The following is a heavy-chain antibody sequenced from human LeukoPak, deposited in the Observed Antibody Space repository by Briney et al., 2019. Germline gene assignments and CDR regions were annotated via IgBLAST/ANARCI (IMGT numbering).Heavy chain of an antibody. CDR3: ARVGTNGVYDHFDY. CDR2: IIPIFGTA. CDR1: GYTFTSYA. J-gene: IGHJ4*02. Sequence: ASVKVSCKASGYTFTSYAMHWVRQAPGQGLEWMGGIIPIFGTANYAQKFQGRVTITTDESTSTAYMELSSLRSEDTAVYYCARVGTNGVYDHFDYWGQGTLVTVSS. D-gene: IGHD2-8*01. V-gene: IGHV1-69*05.